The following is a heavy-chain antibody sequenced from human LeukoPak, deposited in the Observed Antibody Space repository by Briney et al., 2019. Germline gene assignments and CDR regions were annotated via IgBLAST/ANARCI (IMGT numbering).Heavy chain of an antibody. CDR2: INHSGST. D-gene: IGHD3-10*01. J-gene: IGHJ3*02. CDR3: ARVVTMVRGVIPDAFDI. Sequence: SETLSLTCAVYGGSFSGYYWSWIRQPPGKGLEWIGEINHSGSTNYNSSLKSRVTISVDTSKNQFSLKLSSVTAADTAVYYCARVVTMVRGVIPDAFDIWGQGTMVTVSS. CDR1: GGSFSGYY. V-gene: IGHV4-34*01.